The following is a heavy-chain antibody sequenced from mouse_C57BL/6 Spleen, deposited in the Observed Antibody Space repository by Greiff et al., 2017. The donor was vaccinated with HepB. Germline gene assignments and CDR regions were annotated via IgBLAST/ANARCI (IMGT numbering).Heavy chain of an antibody. CDR3: ARDGDYYGSNNAMDY. Sequence: EVQLVESEGGLVQPGSSMKLSCTASGFTFSDYYMAWVRQVPEKGLEWVANINYDGSSTYYLDSLKSRFIISRDNAKNILYLQMSSLKSEDTATYYCARDGDYYGSNNAMDYWGQGTSVTVPS. CDR2: INYDGSST. D-gene: IGHD1-1*01. CDR1: GFTFSDYY. V-gene: IGHV5-16*01. J-gene: IGHJ4*01.